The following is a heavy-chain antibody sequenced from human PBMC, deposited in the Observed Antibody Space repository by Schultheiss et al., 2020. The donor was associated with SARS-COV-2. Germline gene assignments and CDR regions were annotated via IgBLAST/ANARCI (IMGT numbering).Heavy chain of an antibody. V-gene: IGHV1-2*04. CDR3: AREGYDFWSGYYKGYYYYMDV. CDR2: INPNSGGT. CDR1: GYTFTGYY. Sequence: ASVKVSCKASGYTFTGYYMHWVRQAPGQGLEWMGWINPNSGGTNYAQKFQGWVTMTRDTSISTAYMELSRLRSDDTAVYYCAREGYDFWSGYYKGYYYYMDVWGKGTTVTVSS. J-gene: IGHJ6*03. D-gene: IGHD3-3*01.